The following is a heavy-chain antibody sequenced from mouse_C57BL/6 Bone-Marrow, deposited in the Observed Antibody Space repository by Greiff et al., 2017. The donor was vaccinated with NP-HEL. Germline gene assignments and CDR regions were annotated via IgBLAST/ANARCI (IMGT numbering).Heavy chain of an antibody. CDR2: ISDGGSYT. J-gene: IGHJ2*01. D-gene: IGHD3-3*01. V-gene: IGHV5-4*03. Sequence: DVKLVESMGGLVMSRGSPPLPYAASLFTFSSDATSCVRQTPEKRLEWVATISDGGSYTSYPANVKGRFTISRDNAKNNLYLQRSHLKSEDTAMYSCASQGDQYAIRNDYWC. CDR1: LFTFSSDA. CDR3: ASQGDQYAIRNDY.